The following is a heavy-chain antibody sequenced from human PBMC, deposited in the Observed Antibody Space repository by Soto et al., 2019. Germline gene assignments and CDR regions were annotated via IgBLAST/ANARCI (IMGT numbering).Heavy chain of an antibody. CDR1: GFTVSSNY. J-gene: IGHJ6*03. D-gene: IGHD4-4*01. Sequence: GGSLRLSCAASGFTVSSNYMSWVRQAPGKGLEWVSVIYSGGSTYYADSVKGRFTISRDNSKNTLYLQMNSLRAEDTAVYYCARDVQGYSNYAGRTTYYYYYYMDVWGKGTTVTVSS. CDR2: IYSGGST. V-gene: IGHV3-66*01. CDR3: ARDVQGYSNYAGRTTYYYYYYMDV.